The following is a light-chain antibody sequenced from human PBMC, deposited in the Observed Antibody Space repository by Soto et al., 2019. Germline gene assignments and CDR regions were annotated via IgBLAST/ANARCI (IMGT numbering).Light chain of an antibody. CDR1: RSVSSSY. CDR2: DAS. J-gene: IGKJ5*01. CDR3: QQYGSSPIT. V-gene: IGKV3D-20*01. Sequence: EIVLTQSPATLSLSPGERATLSFCASRSVSSSYLAWYQQKPGLAPRLLIYDASSRATGIPDRFSGSGSGTDFTLTISRLEPEDFAVYYCQQYGSSPITFGQGTRLEI.